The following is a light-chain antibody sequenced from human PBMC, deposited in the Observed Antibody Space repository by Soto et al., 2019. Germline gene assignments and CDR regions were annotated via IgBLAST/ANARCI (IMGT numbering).Light chain of an antibody. CDR2: GAS. V-gene: IGKV3-20*01. J-gene: IGKJ2*01. CDR3: QLYGNSPPMYT. Sequence: EIVLTQSPGTLSLSPGERATLSCRASQGVISTYLAWYQQRLGQAPRLLIFGASSRATGIPDRFSGSGSGTDFTLSISRLEPEDFAVYYCQLYGNSPPMYTFGQGTKV. CDR1: QGVISTY.